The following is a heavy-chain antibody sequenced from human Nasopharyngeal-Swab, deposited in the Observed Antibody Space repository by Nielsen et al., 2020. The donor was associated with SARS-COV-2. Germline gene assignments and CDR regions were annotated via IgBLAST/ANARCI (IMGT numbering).Heavy chain of an antibody. J-gene: IGHJ6*03. D-gene: IGHD1-26*01. Sequence: SVKVSCKASGGTFSSYAIRWVRQAPGQGLEWMGRIIPILGIANYAQKFQGRVTITADKSTSTAYMELSSLRSEDTAVYYCAAGADYYYYYMDVWGKGTTVTVSS. CDR2: IIPILGIA. V-gene: IGHV1-69*04. CDR1: GGTFSSYA. CDR3: AAGADYYYYYMDV.